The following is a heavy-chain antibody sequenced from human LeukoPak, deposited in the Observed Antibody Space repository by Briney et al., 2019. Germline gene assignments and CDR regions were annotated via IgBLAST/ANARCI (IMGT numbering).Heavy chain of an antibody. CDR2: INPNSGGT. CDR3: ARDHAGLRWSAEGYFDL. V-gene: IGHV1-2*02. CDR1: GYTFTGYY. J-gene: IGHJ2*01. D-gene: IGHD4-23*01. Sequence: ASVKVSCKASGYTFTGYYMHWVRQAPGQGLEWMGWINPNSGGTNYAQKFQGRVTMTRDTSTSTVYMELSSLRSEDTAVYYCARDHAGLRWSAEGYFDLWGRGTLVTVSS.